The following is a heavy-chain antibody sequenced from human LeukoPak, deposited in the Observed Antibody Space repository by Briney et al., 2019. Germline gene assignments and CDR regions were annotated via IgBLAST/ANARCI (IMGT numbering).Heavy chain of an antibody. D-gene: IGHD1-26*01. V-gene: IGHV4-39*01. CDR1: GGSISSSSYY. CDR3: ARHAGGATGPYDWFDP. CDR2: IYYSGST. Sequence: SETLSLTCTVSGGSISSSSYYWGWIRQPPGKGLEWIGCIYYSGSTYYNPSLKSRVTISVDTSKNQFSLKLSSVTAADTAVYYCARHAGGATGPYDWFDPWGQGTLVTVSS. J-gene: IGHJ5*02.